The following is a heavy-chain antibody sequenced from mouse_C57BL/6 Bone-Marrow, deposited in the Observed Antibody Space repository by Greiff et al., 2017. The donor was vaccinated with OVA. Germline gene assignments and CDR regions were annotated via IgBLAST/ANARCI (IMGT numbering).Heavy chain of an antibody. D-gene: IGHD2-2*01. CDR3: AVYYGYDVWFAY. Sequence: VQVVESGPGLVAPSQSLSITCTVSGFSLTSYAISWVRQPPGKGLEWLGVIWTGGGTNYNSALKSRLSISKDNSKSQVFLKMNSLQTDDTARYYCAVYYGYDVWFAYWGQGTLVTVSA. CDR1: GFSLTSYA. CDR2: IWTGGGT. V-gene: IGHV2-9-1*01. J-gene: IGHJ3*01.